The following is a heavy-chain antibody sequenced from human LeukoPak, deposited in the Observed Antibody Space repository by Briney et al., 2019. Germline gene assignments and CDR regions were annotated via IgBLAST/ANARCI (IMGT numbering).Heavy chain of an antibody. J-gene: IGHJ4*02. D-gene: IGHD1-26*01. CDR2: IYYSGST. CDR1: GGSISSGGYY. Sequence: SETLPLTCTVSGGSISSGGYYWSWIRQHPGKGLEWIGYIYYSGSTYYNPSLKSRVTISVDTSKNQFSLKLSSVTAADTAVYYCASGGSWTGFDYWGQGTLVTVSS. V-gene: IGHV4-31*03. CDR3: ASGGSWTGFDY.